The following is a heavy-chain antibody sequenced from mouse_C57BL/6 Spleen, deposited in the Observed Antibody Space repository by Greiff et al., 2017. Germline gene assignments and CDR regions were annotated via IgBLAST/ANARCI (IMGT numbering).Heavy chain of an antibody. CDR3: TVPTYYGSSYFEV. CDR1: GFTFSNYW. Sequence: EVQGVESGGGLVQPGGSMKLSCVASGFTFSNYWMNWVRQSPEKGLEWVAQIRLKSDNYATHYAESVKGRFTISRDDSKSSVYLQMNNLRSEDTGIYYCTVPTYYGSSYFEVWGTGTTVTVSS. J-gene: IGHJ1*03. D-gene: IGHD1-1*01. V-gene: IGHV6-3*01. CDR2: IRLKSDNYAT.